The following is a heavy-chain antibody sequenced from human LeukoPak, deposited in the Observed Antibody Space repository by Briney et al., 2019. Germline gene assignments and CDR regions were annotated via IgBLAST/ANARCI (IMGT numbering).Heavy chain of an antibody. CDR1: GGSISSGGYY. V-gene: IGHV4-30-2*01. D-gene: IGHD3-10*01. J-gene: IGHJ4*02. CDR3: ARDYYGSGSYPYFDY. CDR2: IYHSGST. Sequence: SETLSLTCTVSGGSISSGGYYWSWIRQPPGKGLEWIGYIYHSGSTYYNPSLKSRVTISVDRSKNQFSLKLSSVTAADTAVYYCARDYYGSGSYPYFDYWGQGALVTVSS.